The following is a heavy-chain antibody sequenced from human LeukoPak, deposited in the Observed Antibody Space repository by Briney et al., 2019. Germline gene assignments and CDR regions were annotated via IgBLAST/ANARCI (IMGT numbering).Heavy chain of an antibody. CDR1: GGTFSSYA. D-gene: IGHD3-10*01. Sequence: SVKVSCKASGGTFSSYAISWVRQAPGQGLEWMGGIIPIFGTANYAQKFQGRVTITADESTSTAYIELSSLRSEDTAVYYCARVGGPYGSGSYGRYYYYYYMDVWGKGTTVTVSS. V-gene: IGHV1-69*13. J-gene: IGHJ6*03. CDR3: ARVGGPYGSGSYGRYYYYYYMDV. CDR2: IIPIFGTA.